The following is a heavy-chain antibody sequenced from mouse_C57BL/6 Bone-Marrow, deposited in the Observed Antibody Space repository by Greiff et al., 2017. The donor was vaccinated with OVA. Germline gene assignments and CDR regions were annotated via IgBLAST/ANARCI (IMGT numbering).Heavy chain of an antibody. D-gene: IGHD1-1*01. J-gene: IGHJ3*01. V-gene: IGHV1-15*01. Sequence: QVQLKQSGAELVRPGASVTLSCKASGYTFTDYEMHWVKQTPVHGLEWIGAIDPETGGTAYNQKFKGKAILTADKSSSTAYMELRSLTSEDSAVYYCTGTHYYGSSWFAYWGQGTLVTVSA. CDR3: TGTHYYGSSWFAY. CDR1: GYTFTDYE. CDR2: IDPETGGT.